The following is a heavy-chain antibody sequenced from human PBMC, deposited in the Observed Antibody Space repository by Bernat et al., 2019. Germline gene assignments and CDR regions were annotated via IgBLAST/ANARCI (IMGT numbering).Heavy chain of an antibody. D-gene: IGHD3-22*01. J-gene: IGHJ3*02. Sequence: QITLKESSPTLVKPTQTLTLTCTFSGFSLSTSGVGVGWIRQPPGKALEWLALIYWDDDKRYSPSLKSRLTITKDTSKNQVVLTMTNMDPVDTATYYCAHSSYYDSSGYYFQGDAFDIWGQGTMVTVSS. CDR1: GFSLSTSGVG. V-gene: IGHV2-5*02. CDR2: IYWDDDK. CDR3: AHSSYYDSSGYYFQGDAFDI.